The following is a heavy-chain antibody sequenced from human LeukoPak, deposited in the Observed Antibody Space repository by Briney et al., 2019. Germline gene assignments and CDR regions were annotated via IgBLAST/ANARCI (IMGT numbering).Heavy chain of an antibody. CDR3: AKDWDIVVVPAALLYNWFDP. J-gene: IGHJ5*02. CDR2: ISGSGGST. D-gene: IGHD2-2*01. V-gene: IGHV3-23*01. CDR1: GFTFSSYA. Sequence: GGSLRLSCAASGFTFSSYAMSWVRQAPGKGLEWVSAISGSGGSTYYADSVKGRFTISRDNSKNTLYLQMNSLRAEDTAVYYCAKDWDIVVVPAALLYNWFDPWGQGTLVTVSS.